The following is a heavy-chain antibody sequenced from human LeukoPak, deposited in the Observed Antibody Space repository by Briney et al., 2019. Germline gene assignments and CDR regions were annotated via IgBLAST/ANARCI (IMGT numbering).Heavy chain of an antibody. CDR1: GYSFTSYW. J-gene: IGHJ3*02. CDR3: ARRYSGSWYMNSGDAFDI. CDR2: IYPGDSDT. V-gene: IGHV5-51*01. Sequence: GESLKISCKGSGYSFTSYWIGWVRQMPGKGLEWMGIIYPGDSDTRYSPSFQGQVTISADNSISTAYLQWSSLKASDTAMYYCARRYSGSWYMNSGDAFDIWGQGTMVTVSS. D-gene: IGHD6-13*01.